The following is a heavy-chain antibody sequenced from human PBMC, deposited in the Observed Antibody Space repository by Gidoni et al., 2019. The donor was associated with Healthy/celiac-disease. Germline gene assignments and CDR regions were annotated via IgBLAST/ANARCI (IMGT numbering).Heavy chain of an antibody. D-gene: IGHD6-19*01. CDR3: ARGKGTVAGHYYYYGMDV. CDR1: GGTFSRYA. V-gene: IGHV1-69*01. Sequence: QVQLVQSGAEVKKPGSSVKVSCKASGGTFSRYAISWVRQAPGQGLEWMGGIIPIFGTANYAQKFQGRVTITADESTSTAYMELSSLRSEDTAVYYCARGKGTVAGHYYYYGMDVWGQGTTVTVSS. CDR2: IIPIFGTA. J-gene: IGHJ6*02.